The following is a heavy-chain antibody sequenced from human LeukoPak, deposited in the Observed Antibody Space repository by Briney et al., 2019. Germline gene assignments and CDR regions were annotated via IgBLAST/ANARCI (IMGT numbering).Heavy chain of an antibody. J-gene: IGHJ5*02. CDR2: ISNSGSTI. V-gene: IGHV3-11*01. D-gene: IGHD1-26*01. CDR1: GFTFSDYY. CDR3: ARAPKFRLVGVPKGPFDP. Sequence: KPGGSLRLSWAASGFTFSDYYMSWIRQAPGKGLEWVSYISNSGSTIYYADSVKGRFFISRDNAKNSLYLQMNSLRAEDTAVYYCARAPKFRLVGVPKGPFDPWGQGTLVTVSS.